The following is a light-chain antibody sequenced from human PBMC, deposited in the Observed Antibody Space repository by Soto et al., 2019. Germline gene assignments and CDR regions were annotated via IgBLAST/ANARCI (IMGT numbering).Light chain of an antibody. V-gene: IGKV3-15*01. CDR1: ESVCSN. CDR2: GAS. CDR3: QQYSRWPSYT. Sequence: EIVMTQFPATLSVSPGDTATLSCWASESVCSNLAWYQQKPGQAPRLLIFGASIGATGAPTRFSGSGSETEFTLTISSLQSEDSAVYYCQQYSRWPSYTFGQGTKLEIK. J-gene: IGKJ2*01.